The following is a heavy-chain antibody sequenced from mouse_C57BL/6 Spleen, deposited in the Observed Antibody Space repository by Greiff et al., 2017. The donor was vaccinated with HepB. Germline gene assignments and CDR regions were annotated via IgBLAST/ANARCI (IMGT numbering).Heavy chain of an antibody. CDR2: INPSNGGT. CDR1: GYTFTSYW. CDR3: ARYVITTVGAMDY. V-gene: IGHV1-53*01. J-gene: IGHJ4*01. Sequence: QVQLQQPGTELVKPGASVKLSCKASGYTFTSYWMHWVKQRPGQGLEWIGNINPSNGGTNYNEKFKGKATLTVDKSSSTAYMQLSSLTSEDSAVYYCARYVITTVGAMDYWGQGTSVTVSS. D-gene: IGHD1-1*01.